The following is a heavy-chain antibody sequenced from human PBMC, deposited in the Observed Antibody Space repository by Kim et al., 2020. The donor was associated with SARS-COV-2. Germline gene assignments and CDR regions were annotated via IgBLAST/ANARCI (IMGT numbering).Heavy chain of an antibody. J-gene: IGHJ3*02. Sequence: YADSVEGRFTISSDNSKSTLYLQMNSLRAEDTALYYCAKDTRWHNAAFDIWDQGTMVTISS. CDR3: AKDTRWHNAAFDI. D-gene: IGHD2-21*01. V-gene: IGHV3-23*01.